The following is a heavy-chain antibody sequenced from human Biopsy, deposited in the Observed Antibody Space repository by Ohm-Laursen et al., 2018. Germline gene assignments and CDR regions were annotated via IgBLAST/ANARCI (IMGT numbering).Heavy chain of an antibody. D-gene: IGHD2/OR15-2a*01. CDR1: GGSISSDY. V-gene: IGHV4-59*01. CDR2: IYYSGST. J-gene: IGHJ6*02. Sequence: GTLSLTCTVSGGSISSDYWSWIRQTSGKGLEWIGYIYYSGSTNYNPSLKSRVTISVDTSKNQFSLRLNSVTAADTAVYYCARATNSTGWPYYFYGMDVWGQGTTVTVSS. CDR3: ARATNSTGWPYYFYGMDV.